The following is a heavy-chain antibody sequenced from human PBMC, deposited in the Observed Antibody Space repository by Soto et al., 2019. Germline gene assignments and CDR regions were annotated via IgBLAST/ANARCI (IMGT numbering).Heavy chain of an antibody. Sequence: EVQLLESGGGLVQPGGSLRLSCAASGFTFSSYAMSWVRQAPGKGLEWVSAISGSGGSTYYADSVKGRFTISRDNSKNTLYLQMNSLSAEDTAVYYCAKCVAVAGRGRGDAFDIWGQGTMVTVSS. CDR2: ISGSGGST. J-gene: IGHJ3*02. V-gene: IGHV3-23*01. CDR1: GFTFSSYA. D-gene: IGHD6-19*01. CDR3: AKCVAVAGRGRGDAFDI.